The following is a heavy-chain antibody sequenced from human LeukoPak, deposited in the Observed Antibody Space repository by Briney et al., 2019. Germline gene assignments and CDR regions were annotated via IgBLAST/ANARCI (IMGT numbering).Heavy chain of an antibody. CDR1: GFTFNSYA. J-gene: IGHJ6*03. Sequence: PGGSLRLSCAASGFTFNSYAMSWVRQAPGKGLEWVSAISASGGSTYYADSVKGRFTISRDKSKNTLYLQMNSLRAEDTAVYYCETDAPYSSSYISHYDYYMDVWGKGTTVTVSS. CDR2: ISASGGST. V-gene: IGHV3-23*01. CDR3: ETDAPYSSSYISHYDYYMDV. D-gene: IGHD6-13*01.